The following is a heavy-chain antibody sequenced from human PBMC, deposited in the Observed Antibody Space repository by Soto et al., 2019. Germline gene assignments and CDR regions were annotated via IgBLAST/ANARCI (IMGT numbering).Heavy chain of an antibody. D-gene: IGHD6-13*01. CDR3: AKIITGAGTNY. CDR1: GFTFSTYG. Sequence: GGSLRLSCAASGFTFSTYGMSWVRQAPGKGLEWVSAIGSTGVTTYYADSVKGRFTVSRDNSRNTLSLQMNSLRAEDTAVYYCAKIITGAGTNYWGQGTLVTVSS. V-gene: IGHV3-23*01. J-gene: IGHJ4*02. CDR2: IGSTGVTT.